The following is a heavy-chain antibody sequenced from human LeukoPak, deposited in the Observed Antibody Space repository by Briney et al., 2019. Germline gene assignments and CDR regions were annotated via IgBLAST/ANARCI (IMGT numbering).Heavy chain of an antibody. V-gene: IGHV1-69*13. CDR1: GGTFSSYA. J-gene: IGHJ5*02. D-gene: IGHD4-17*01. CDR2: IIPIFGTA. Sequence: SVNVSCKASGGTFSSYAISWVRQAPGQGLEWMGGIIPIFGTANYAQKFQGRVTITADESTSTAYMELSSLRSEDMAVYYCARDGDYGDYGRWFDPWGQGTLVTVSS. CDR3: ARDGDYGDYGRWFDP.